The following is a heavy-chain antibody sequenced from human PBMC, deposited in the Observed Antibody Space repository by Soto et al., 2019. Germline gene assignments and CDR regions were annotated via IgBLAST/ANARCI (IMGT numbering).Heavy chain of an antibody. V-gene: IGHV3-66*01. D-gene: IGHD3-16*01. CDR3: ARGHWVEGYGAGTYFDY. J-gene: IGHJ4*02. CDR1: GITVSSNY. Sequence: EVQLVESGGGLVQPGGSLRLSCAVSGITVSSNYMSWVRQAQGKGLEWVSVIYSGTPTHYADSVKGRFTISRDSSKNTLYLQMTSLRAEDTAVFYCARGHWVEGYGAGTYFDYWGQGTLVTVSS. CDR2: IYSGTPT.